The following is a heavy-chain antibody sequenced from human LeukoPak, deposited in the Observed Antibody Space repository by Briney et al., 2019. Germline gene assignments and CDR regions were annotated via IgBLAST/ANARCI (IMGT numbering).Heavy chain of an antibody. J-gene: IGHJ4*02. Sequence: GGSLRLSCAASGFTFSSYAMSWVRQAPGKGLEWVSAISGSGGSTYYADSVKGRFTISRDNFKNTLYLQMNSLRAEDTAVYYCAKDGGVWFGESNDYWGQGTLVTVSS. CDR3: AKDGGVWFGESNDY. D-gene: IGHD3-10*01. CDR1: GFTFSSYA. V-gene: IGHV3-23*01. CDR2: ISGSGGST.